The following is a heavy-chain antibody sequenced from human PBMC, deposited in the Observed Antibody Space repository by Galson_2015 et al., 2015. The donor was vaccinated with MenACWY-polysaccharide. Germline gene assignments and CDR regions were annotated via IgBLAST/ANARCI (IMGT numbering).Heavy chain of an antibody. Sequence: SVKVSCKASGYTFSSYSINWVRQAPGQGLEWMGWVSINTGTPTYAQDFTGRFVFSLDNSLSTAYLQISSLKTEDTAVYYCARRLCSDVVCYLAFVYWVQGTLVTVSS. V-gene: IGHV7-4-1*02. J-gene: IGHJ4*02. D-gene: IGHD3-16*02. CDR1: GYTFSSYS. CDR2: VSINTGTP. CDR3: ARRLCSDVVCYLAFVY.